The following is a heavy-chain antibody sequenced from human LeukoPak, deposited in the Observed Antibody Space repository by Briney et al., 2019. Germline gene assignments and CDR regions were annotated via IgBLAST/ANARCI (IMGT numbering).Heavy chain of an antibody. CDR3: VKSAGFWSGYYDY. D-gene: IGHD3-3*01. J-gene: IGHJ4*02. V-gene: IGHV3-64D*06. Sequence: GGSLRLSCSASGFTFSSYAMHWVRQAPGKGLEYVSAISSNGGSTYYADSVKGRLTITRDNSKNTLYLQMSSLRAEDTAVYYCVKSAGFWSGYYDYWGQGTLVTVSS. CDR1: GFTFSSYA. CDR2: ISSNGGST.